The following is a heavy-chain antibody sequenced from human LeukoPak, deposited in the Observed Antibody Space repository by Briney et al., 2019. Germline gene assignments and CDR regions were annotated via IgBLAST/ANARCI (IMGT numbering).Heavy chain of an antibody. J-gene: IGHJ4*02. CDR1: GFTFSSYG. D-gene: IGHD1-26*01. V-gene: IGHV3-30*18. CDR3: AKDLSGSYPTSFDY. CDR2: ISYDGSNK. Sequence: PGGSLRLSCAASGFTFSSYGMHWVRQAPGKGLEWVAVISYDGSNKYYADSVKGRFTISRDNSKNTLYLQMNSLRAEDTAVYYCAKDLSGSYPTSFDYWGQGTLVTVSS.